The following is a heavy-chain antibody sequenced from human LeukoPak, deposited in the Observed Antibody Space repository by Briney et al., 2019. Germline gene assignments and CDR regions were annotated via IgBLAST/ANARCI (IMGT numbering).Heavy chain of an antibody. D-gene: IGHD4-11*01. V-gene: IGHV1-2*02. Sequence: VASVKVSCKASGYTFTGYYLHWVRQAPAQGLEWMGWINPNSGDTNYAKKFQGRVTMTRDTSISTAYMELSRLRSDDTAVYYCARDPSGHYSDFSFPYWAQGTLVTVSS. CDR1: GYTFTGYY. J-gene: IGHJ4*02. CDR3: ARDPSGHYSDFSFPY. CDR2: INPNSGDT.